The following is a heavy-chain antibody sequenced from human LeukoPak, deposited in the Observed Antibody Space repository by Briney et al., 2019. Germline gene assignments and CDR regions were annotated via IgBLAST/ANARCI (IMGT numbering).Heavy chain of an antibody. CDR3: ARDYYDSSGYPFDP. CDR2: IIPILGIA. J-gene: IGHJ5*02. Sequence: ASVKVSCKASGGTFSSYAISWVRQAPGRGLEWMGRIIPILGIANYAQKFQGRVTITADKSTSTAYMELSSLRSEDTAVYYCARDYYDSSGYPFDPWGQGTLVTVSS. D-gene: IGHD3-22*01. CDR1: GGTFSSYA. V-gene: IGHV1-69*04.